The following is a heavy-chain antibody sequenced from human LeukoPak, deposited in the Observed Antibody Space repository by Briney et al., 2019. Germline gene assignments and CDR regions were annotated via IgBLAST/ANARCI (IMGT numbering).Heavy chain of an antibody. CDR2: INHSGST. Sequence: PSETLSLTCAVYGGSFSGYYWSWIRQPPGKGLEWIGEINHSGSTNYNPSLKSRVTISVDTSKNQFSLKLRSVTAADTAVYYCARGRIVGATTREGGDYWGQGTLVTVSS. CDR3: ARGRIVGATTREGGDY. V-gene: IGHV4-34*01. J-gene: IGHJ4*02. D-gene: IGHD1-26*01. CDR1: GGSFSGYY.